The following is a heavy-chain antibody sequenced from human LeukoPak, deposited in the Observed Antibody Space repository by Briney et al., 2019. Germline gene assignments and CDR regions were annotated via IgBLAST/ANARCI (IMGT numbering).Heavy chain of an antibody. CDR1: GGSFSGHY. CDR2: INHSGSS. D-gene: IGHD3-22*01. CDR3: ARVGVDSSGYYYVNAFDI. Sequence: SETLSLTCAISGGSFSGHYWSWIRQPPGKGLEWIGEINHSGSSNYNPSLKSRITISVDTSKNQFSLRLSSMTAADTAVYYCARVGVDSSGYYYVNAFDIWGQGTMVTVSS. J-gene: IGHJ3*02. V-gene: IGHV4-34*01.